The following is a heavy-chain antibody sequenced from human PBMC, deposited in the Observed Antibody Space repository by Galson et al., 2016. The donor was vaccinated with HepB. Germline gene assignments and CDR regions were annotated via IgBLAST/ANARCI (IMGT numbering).Heavy chain of an antibody. V-gene: IGHV3-30-3*01. CDR2: ISHDGNNK. CDR1: GFSFRSHA. J-gene: IGHJ6*02. CDR3: ARSKWYYYYAMDV. D-gene: IGHD1-26*01. Sequence: SLRLSRAASGFSFRSHAMHWVRQAPGKGLEWVAVISHDGNNKYYADSVKGRFTISRDNSKNTLYLQMNSLRPEDTAVHYCARSKWYYYYAMDVWGQGTTVTVSS.